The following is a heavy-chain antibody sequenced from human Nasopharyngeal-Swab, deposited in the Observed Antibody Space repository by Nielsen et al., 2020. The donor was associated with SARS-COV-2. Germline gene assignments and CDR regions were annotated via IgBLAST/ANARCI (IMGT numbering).Heavy chain of an antibody. D-gene: IGHD2-2*01. V-gene: IGHV3-30*04. CDR1: GFTFSSYA. Sequence: GESLKISCAASGFTFSSYAMHWVRQAPGKGLEWVAVISYDGSNKYYADSVKGRFTISRDNSKNTLYLQMNSLRAEDTAAYYCAKDLGIVVVPAAIGPDYWGQGTLVTVSS. CDR2: ISYDGSNK. J-gene: IGHJ4*02. CDR3: AKDLGIVVVPAAIGPDY.